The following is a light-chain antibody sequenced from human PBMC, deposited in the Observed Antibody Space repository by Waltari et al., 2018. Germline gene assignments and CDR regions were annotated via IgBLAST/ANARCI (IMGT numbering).Light chain of an antibody. J-gene: IGKJ1*01. Sequence: IVMTQSPASMSVSPGERATLSCTTSQSISTNLAWYQQKPGQAHRLLIYAASTRATGFAARFSGSGSGTEFTLTISSLQSEDFAIYYCQQYIDWPPGTFGQGTRVEIK. CDR1: QSISTN. V-gene: IGKV3-15*01. CDR2: AAS. CDR3: QQYIDWPPGT.